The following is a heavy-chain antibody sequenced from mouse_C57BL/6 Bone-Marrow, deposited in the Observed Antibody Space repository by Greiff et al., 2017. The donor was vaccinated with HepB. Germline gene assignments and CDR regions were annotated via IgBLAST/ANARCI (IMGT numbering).Heavy chain of an antibody. CDR3: ARQGYYGSSPFAY. Sequence: EVQLQESGGDLVKPGGSLKLSCAASGFTFSSYGMSWVRQTPDKRLEWVATISSGGSYTYYPDSVKGRFTISRDNAKNTLYLQMSSLKSEDTAMYYCARQGYYGSSPFAYWGQGTLVTVSA. J-gene: IGHJ3*01. CDR1: GFTFSSYG. CDR2: ISSGGSYT. D-gene: IGHD1-1*01. V-gene: IGHV5-6*01.